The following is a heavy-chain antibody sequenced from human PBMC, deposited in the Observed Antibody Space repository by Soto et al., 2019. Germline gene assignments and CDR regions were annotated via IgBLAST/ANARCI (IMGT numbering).Heavy chain of an antibody. J-gene: IGHJ4*02. Sequence: GGSLRLSCAASGFTFSNAWMNWVRQAPGKGLEWVGRIKSKTDGGTTDYAAPVKGRFTISRDDSKNTLYLQMNSLKTEDTAVYYCTTWIQLWFNTMIPYYFDYWGQGTLVTVSS. CDR2: IKSKTDGGTT. CDR3: TTWIQLWFNTMIPYYFDY. CDR1: GFTFSNAW. D-gene: IGHD5-18*01. V-gene: IGHV3-15*07.